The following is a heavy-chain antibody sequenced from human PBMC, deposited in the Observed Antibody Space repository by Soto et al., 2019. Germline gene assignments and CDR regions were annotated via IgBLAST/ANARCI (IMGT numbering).Heavy chain of an antibody. J-gene: IGHJ5*02. CDR3: ARGGVLVPDNWFDP. V-gene: IGHV1-69*13. CDR2: IIPIFGTA. CDR1: GYTFTNYA. D-gene: IGHD2-2*01. Sequence: GASVKVSCKASGYTFTNYAMHWVRQAPGQGLEWMGGIIPIFGTANYAQKFQGRVTITADESTSTAYMELSSLRSEDTAVYYCARGGVLVPDNWFDPWGQGTLVTVSS.